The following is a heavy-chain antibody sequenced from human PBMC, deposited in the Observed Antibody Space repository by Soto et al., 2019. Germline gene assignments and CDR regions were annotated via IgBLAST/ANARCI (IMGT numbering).Heavy chain of an antibody. J-gene: IGHJ4*02. V-gene: IGHV1-18*04. D-gene: IGHD3-22*01. CDR2: ISAYNGNT. CDR1: GYTFTSYG. CDR3: ARVAPMAMIVVVMGSFDY. Sequence: GASVKVSCKASGYTFTSYGISWARQAPGQGLEWMGWISAYNGNTNYAQKLQGRVTMTTDTSTSTAYMELRSLRSDDTAVYYCARVAPMAMIVVVMGSFDYWGQGTLVTVSS.